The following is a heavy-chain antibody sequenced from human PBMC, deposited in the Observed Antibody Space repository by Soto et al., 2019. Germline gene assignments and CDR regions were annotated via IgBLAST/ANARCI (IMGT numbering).Heavy chain of an antibody. D-gene: IGHD6-13*01. V-gene: IGHV1-3*01. CDR3: VRRPVSATGIDWFDS. CDR2: INAANGDT. Sequence: QVHLVQSGTEVKKPGASVKVSCKASGYTFTSYGIHWVRHAPGQRLEWMGWINAANGDTIYSPKFQGRVTITSDTSSSTAYMELSSLRSEDTALYYCVRRPVSATGIDWFDSWGQGTLVTVSS. J-gene: IGHJ5*01. CDR1: GYTFTSYG.